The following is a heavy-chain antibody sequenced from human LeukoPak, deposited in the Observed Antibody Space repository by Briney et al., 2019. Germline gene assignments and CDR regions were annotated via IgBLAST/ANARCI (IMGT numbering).Heavy chain of an antibody. CDR3: ARDSTPYYYDSSGPPGDAFDI. Sequence: SVKVSCKASGGTFSSYAISWVRQAPGQGLEWMGRIIPILGIANYAQKFQGRVTITADKSTSTAYMELSSLRSEDTAVYYCARDSTPYYYDSSGPPGDAFDIWGQGTMVTVSS. V-gene: IGHV1-69*04. D-gene: IGHD3-22*01. J-gene: IGHJ3*02. CDR2: IIPILGIA. CDR1: GGTFSSYA.